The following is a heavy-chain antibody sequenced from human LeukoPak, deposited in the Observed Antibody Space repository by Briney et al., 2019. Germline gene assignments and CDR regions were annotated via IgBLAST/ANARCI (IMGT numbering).Heavy chain of an antibody. CDR3: ASTTPPPIAAPGTQGLGYYGMDV. V-gene: IGHV1-69*13. CDR2: IIPIFGTA. Sequence: GASVKVSCKASGGTFSSYAISWVRQAPGQGLEWMGGIIPIFGTANYAQKFQGRVTITADESTSTAYMELSSLRSADTAVYYCASTTPPPIAAPGTQGLGYYGMDVWGQGTTVTVSS. J-gene: IGHJ6*02. CDR1: GGTFSSYA. D-gene: IGHD6-13*01.